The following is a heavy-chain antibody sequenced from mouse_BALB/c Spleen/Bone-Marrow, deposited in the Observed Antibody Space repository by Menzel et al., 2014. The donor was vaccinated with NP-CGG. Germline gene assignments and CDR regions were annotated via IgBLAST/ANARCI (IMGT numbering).Heavy chain of an antibody. J-gene: IGHJ3*01. V-gene: IGHV5-6-3*01. D-gene: IGHD2-10*01. CDR2: INSDGGST. Sequence: EVKLVESGGGLVQFGGSLKLSCAASGFTFSRYGMSWVRQTPDKRLELVAIINSDGGSTYYPDSVKGRFTISRDNAKNTLYLQMSSLKSEDTAMYYCARAYYWGQGTPVTVSA. CDR1: GFTFSRYG. CDR3: ARAYY.